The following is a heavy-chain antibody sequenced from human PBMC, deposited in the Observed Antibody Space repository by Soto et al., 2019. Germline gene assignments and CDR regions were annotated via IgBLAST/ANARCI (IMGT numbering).Heavy chain of an antibody. CDR3: AISPGGYCSSTSCFDRYYYYYYMDV. CDR2: IYYSGST. V-gene: IGHV4-39*01. D-gene: IGHD2-2*03. J-gene: IGHJ6*03. Sequence: PSETLSLTCTVSGGSISSSSYYWGWIRQPPGKGLEWIGSIYYSGSTYYNPSLKSRVTISVDTSKNQFSLKLSSVTAADTAVHYCAISPGGYCSSTSCFDRYYYYYYMDVWGKGTTVTVSS. CDR1: GGSISSSSYY.